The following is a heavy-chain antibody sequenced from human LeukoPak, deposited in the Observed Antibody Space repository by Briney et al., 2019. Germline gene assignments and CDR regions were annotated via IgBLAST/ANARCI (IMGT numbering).Heavy chain of an antibody. Sequence: GGSLRLSCAASGFTFSSYAMHWVRQAPGKGLEWVAVISYDGSNKYYADSVKGRFTISRDNSKNTLYLQMNSMRAEDTAVYYCARDRGSGWPYYYYGKDVWGQGTTVTVSS. D-gene: IGHD6-19*01. J-gene: IGHJ6*02. CDR3: ARDRGSGWPYYYYGKDV. V-gene: IGHV3-30*04. CDR1: GFTFSSYA. CDR2: ISYDGSNK.